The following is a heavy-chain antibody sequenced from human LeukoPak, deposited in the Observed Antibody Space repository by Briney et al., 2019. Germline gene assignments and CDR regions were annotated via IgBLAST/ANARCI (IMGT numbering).Heavy chain of an antibody. D-gene: IGHD6-19*01. CDR1: GFTVSSNY. Sequence: GGSLRLSCAASGFTVSSNYMSWVRQAPGKGLEWVSAISGSGGSTYYADSVKGRFTISRDNSKNTLYLQMNSLRAEDTAVYYCAKGYSSGWYLDWGQGTLVTVSS. CDR3: AKGYSSGWYLD. CDR2: ISGSGGST. J-gene: IGHJ4*02. V-gene: IGHV3-23*01.